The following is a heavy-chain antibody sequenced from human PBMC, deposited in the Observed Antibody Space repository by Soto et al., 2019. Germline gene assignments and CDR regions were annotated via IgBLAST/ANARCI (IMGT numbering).Heavy chain of an antibody. CDR3: ARAIGADFFDY. J-gene: IGHJ4*02. D-gene: IGHD6-25*01. CDR2: ISDSGVNT. Sequence: GGSLRLSCTASGFTFSNYAMSWVRQAPGMGLEWVSTISDSGVNTFFGDSMKDRFTISRDNSKSTVYLQLNTVRAEDTAIYYCARAIGADFFDYWGPGTLVTVS. V-gene: IGHV3-23*01. CDR1: GFTFSNYA.